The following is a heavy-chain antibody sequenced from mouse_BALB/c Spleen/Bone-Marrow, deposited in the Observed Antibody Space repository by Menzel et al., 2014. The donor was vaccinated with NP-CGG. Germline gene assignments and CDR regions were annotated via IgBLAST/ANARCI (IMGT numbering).Heavy chain of an antibody. D-gene: IGHD2-4*01. CDR2: IWGDGST. Sequence: VKLMESGPGLVAPSQSLSITCTVSGFSLTGYGVSWVRQPPGKGLEWLGMIWGDGSTDYNSALKSRLSISKDNSKSQVFLKMNGLQTDDTARYYCARDSFLITRALDYWGQGTSVTVSS. CDR3: ARDSFLITRALDY. V-gene: IGHV2-6-7*01. CDR1: GFSLTGYG. J-gene: IGHJ4*01.